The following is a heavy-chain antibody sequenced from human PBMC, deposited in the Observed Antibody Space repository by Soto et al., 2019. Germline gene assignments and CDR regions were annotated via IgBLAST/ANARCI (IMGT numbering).Heavy chain of an antibody. CDR3: VGGQYYFDD. D-gene: IGHD3-10*01. V-gene: IGHV3-30*03. CDR2: ISYDGSNK. Sequence: QVPLVESGGGVVQPGRSLRLSCAASGFPFTTYGLHWFREGPGKGLEWVAVISYDGSNKYYADSVKGRFTISSDNSKNTLYLQMNSLRPEDTALYYCVGGQYYFDDRGQGTLVTVSS. J-gene: IGHJ4*02. CDR1: GFPFTTYG.